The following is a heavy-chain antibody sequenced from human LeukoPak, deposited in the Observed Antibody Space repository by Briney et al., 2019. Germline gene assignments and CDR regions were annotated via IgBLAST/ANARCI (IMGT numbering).Heavy chain of an antibody. CDR2: IYTSGST. J-gene: IGHJ6*02. Sequence: PSETLSLTCTVSGGSISSGSYYWSWIRQPAGKGLEWIGRIYTSGSTNYNPSLKSRVTISVDTSKNQFSLKLSSVTAADTAVYYCAREMATIKYSYYYYGMDVWGQGTTVTVSS. CDR1: GGSISSGSYY. D-gene: IGHD5-24*01. V-gene: IGHV4-61*02. CDR3: AREMATIKYSYYYYGMDV.